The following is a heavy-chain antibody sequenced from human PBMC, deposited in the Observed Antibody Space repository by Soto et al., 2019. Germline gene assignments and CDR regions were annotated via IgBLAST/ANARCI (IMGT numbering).Heavy chain of an antibody. D-gene: IGHD6-13*01. Sequence: TLSLTCTVSGGSISSYYWSWIRQPPGKGLEWIGYIYYSGSTNYNPSLKSRVTISVDTSKNQFSLKLSSVTAADTAVYYCARGLQQLAPLYWGQGTLVTVSS. V-gene: IGHV4-59*01. J-gene: IGHJ4*02. CDR3: ARGLQQLAPLY. CDR2: IYYSGST. CDR1: GGSISSYY.